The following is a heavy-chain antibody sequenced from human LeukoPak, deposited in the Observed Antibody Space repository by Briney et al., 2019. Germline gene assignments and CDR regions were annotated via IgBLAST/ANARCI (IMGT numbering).Heavy chain of an antibody. CDR1: GFTFSSYS. Sequence: PGGSLRLSCAASGFTFSSYSMTWVRQAPGKGLEWVSSFTSGSRSIYYADSVKGRFTISRDNAKKSLYLQMNSLRAEDTAIYYCARGDTRNDFWSGYHRAFDIWGQGTMVTVPS. CDR3: ARGDTRNDFWSGYHRAFDI. V-gene: IGHV3-21*01. J-gene: IGHJ3*02. D-gene: IGHD3-3*01. CDR2: FTSGSRSI.